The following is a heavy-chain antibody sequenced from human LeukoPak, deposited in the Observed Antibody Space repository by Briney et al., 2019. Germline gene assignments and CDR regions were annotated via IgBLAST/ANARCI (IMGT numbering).Heavy chain of an antibody. J-gene: IGHJ3*02. CDR1: GYTFSGYY. Sequence: ASVKVSCKASGYTFSGYYMHWVRQAPGQGLEWMGWINPNSGGTKSAQKFQGRVTMTRDTSISTAYMELSRLRSDDTAVYYCARDWVVPAAAGAFDIWGQGTMVTVSS. V-gene: IGHV1-2*02. D-gene: IGHD2-2*01. CDR3: ARDWVVPAAAGAFDI. CDR2: INPNSGGT.